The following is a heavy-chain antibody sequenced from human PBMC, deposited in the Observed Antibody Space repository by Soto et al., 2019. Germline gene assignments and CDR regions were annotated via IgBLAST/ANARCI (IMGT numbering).Heavy chain of an antibody. V-gene: IGHV4-31*03. Sequence: NPSETLSLTCTLSGGSIGSGGYYWSWIRQHPWKGLEWIGYIYYSGSTYYNPSLKSRVAISVDTSKNQFSLKLSSVTAADTAVYYCARENYYDRSGCLTNTTYFDYWGQGTLVNVSS. CDR3: ARENYYDRSGCLTNTTYFDY. CDR1: GGSIGSGGYY. D-gene: IGHD3-22*01. CDR2: IYYSGST. J-gene: IGHJ4*02.